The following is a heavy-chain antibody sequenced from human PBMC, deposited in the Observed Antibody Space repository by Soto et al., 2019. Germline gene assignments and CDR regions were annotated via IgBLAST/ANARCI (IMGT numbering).Heavy chain of an antibody. D-gene: IGHD6-19*01. CDR2: IKKDGSET. V-gene: IGHV3-7*01. Sequence: EVQLVESGGGLVQPGGSLRLSCKASAFTFSSYWMNWVLHTPGKGLEWVAIIKKDGSETIYVDSVKGRFTISRDNAQNSLYLQMNSLRVEDTAVYYCMGGYGWLSDSWGQGTLVTVSS. CDR3: MGGYGWLSDS. CDR1: AFTFSSYW. J-gene: IGHJ5*01.